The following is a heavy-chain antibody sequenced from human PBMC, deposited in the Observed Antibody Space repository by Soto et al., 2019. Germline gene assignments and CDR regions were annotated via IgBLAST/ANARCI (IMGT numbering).Heavy chain of an antibody. CDR1: GGSISSYY. Sequence: ETLSLTCTVSGGSISSYYWGWIRQPAGKGLEWIGRIYTSGSTNYNPSLKSRVTMSVDTSKNQFSLKLSSVTAADTAVYYCARDGSRYSSSYGMDVWGQGTTVTVSS. V-gene: IGHV4-4*07. CDR2: IYTSGST. J-gene: IGHJ6*02. CDR3: ARDGSRYSSSYGMDV. D-gene: IGHD6-6*01.